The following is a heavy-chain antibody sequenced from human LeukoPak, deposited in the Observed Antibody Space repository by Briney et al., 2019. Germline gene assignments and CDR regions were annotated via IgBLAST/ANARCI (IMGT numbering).Heavy chain of an antibody. D-gene: IGHD1-26*01. CDR2: FDPEDGET. Sequence: ASVKVSCKVSVYTLTELSMHWVRQAPGKGLEWMGGFDPEDGETIYAQKFQSRVTMTEDTSTDTAYMELSSLRSEDTAVYYCATPELLYSGSFALDYWGQGTLVTVSS. CDR1: VYTLTELS. CDR3: ATPELLYSGSFALDY. V-gene: IGHV1-24*01. J-gene: IGHJ4*02.